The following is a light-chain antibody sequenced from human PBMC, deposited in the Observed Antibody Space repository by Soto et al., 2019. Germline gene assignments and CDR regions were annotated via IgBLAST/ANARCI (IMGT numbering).Light chain of an antibody. Sequence: QSVLTQPASVSGSPGQSITISCTGTSDDVGNYNFVSWYQQHPDKAPKLLIYGVSNRPSGVSLRFSGSKSGNTASLTISGLQAEDEADYYCNSYTMTSTLIFGTGTKLTVL. CDR2: GVS. J-gene: IGLJ1*01. CDR3: NSYTMTSTLI. V-gene: IGLV2-14*01. CDR1: SDDVGNYNF.